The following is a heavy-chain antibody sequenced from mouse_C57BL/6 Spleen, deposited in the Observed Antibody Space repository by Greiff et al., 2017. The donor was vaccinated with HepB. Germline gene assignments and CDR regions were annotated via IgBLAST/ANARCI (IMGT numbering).Heavy chain of an antibody. D-gene: IGHD3-2*02. CDR2: IYPGDGDT. J-gene: IGHJ2*01. Sequence: VQLQQSGPELVKPGASVKISCKASGYAFSSSWMNWVKQRPGKGLEWIGRIYPGDGDTNYNGKFKGKATLTADKSSSTAYMQLSSLTSEDSAVYFCARDGGQLRLYDFDYWGQGTTLTVSS. CDR1: GYAFSSSW. CDR3: ARDGGQLRLYDFDY. V-gene: IGHV1-82*01.